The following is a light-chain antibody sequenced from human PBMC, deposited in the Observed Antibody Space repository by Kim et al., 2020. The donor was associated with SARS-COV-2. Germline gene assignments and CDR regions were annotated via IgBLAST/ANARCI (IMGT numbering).Light chain of an antibody. CDR1: QGMGGR. V-gene: IGKV1-12*01. CDR2: TAS. CDR3: QQANSFPRT. Sequence: ASGGGRVTITCRAGQGMGGRLAWYQQKPGKAPKLLIYTASSLEGGVPARFRGSGSGTDFTLTISSLQPEDIATYLCQQANSFPRTFGGGTKVDIK. J-gene: IGKJ4*01.